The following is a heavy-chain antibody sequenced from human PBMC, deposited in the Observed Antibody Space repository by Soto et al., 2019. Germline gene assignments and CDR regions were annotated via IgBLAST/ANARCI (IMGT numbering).Heavy chain of an antibody. CDR2: LFSGGLS. V-gene: IGHV3-66*01. CDR1: GFTVRDSY. CDR3: ARGLHTESIYRSLEAY. D-gene: IGHD5-12*01. J-gene: IGHJ4*01. Sequence: EMRVMESGGGLVQPGGSLRLSCAASGFTVRDSYMTWVRQAPGKGLEFVSVLFSGGLSYYADSVRGRFIMTRDKSNNSLPLQMNRLRPEDTAVYYCARGLHTESIYRSLEAYWGHGTLVTVSS.